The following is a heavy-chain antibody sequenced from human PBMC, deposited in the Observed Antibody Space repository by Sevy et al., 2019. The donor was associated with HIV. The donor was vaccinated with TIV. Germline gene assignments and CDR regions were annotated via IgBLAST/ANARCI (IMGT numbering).Heavy chain of an antibody. V-gene: IGHV3-21*01. CDR1: GLTFSIYT. Sequence: GGSLRLSCAASGLTFSIYTMNWVRQAPGKGLEWVSSISSSSTYIYYADSVRGRFTIPRDNAKNSLYLQMHSLRAEDTAVYYWTSGSLDSTGYPFDYWGQGTLVTVSS. J-gene: IGHJ4*02. CDR2: ISSSSTYI. CDR3: TSGSLDSTGYPFDY. D-gene: IGHD3-22*01.